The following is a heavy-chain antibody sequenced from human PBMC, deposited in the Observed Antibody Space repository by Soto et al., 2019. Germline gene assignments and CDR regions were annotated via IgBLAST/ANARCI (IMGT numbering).Heavy chain of an antibody. J-gene: IGHJ4*02. CDR2: MNPNSGNT. Sequence: ASVNVSCKASGYTFTSYDINWVRQATGQGLEWMGWMNPNSGNTGYAQKFQGRVTMTRNTSRSTDYMELSSLRSEDTAVYYCARGLRYCSGGSCYWDYWGEGTLVTDSS. CDR3: ARGLRYCSGGSCYWDY. D-gene: IGHD2-15*01. CDR1: GYTFTSYD. V-gene: IGHV1-8*01.